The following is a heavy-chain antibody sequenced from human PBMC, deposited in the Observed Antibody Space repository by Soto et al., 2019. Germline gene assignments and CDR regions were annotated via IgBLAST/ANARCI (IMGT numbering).Heavy chain of an antibody. D-gene: IGHD5-18*01. Sequence: QLQLQESGPGLVKPSETLSLTCTVSGGSISSSSYYWGWIRQPPGKGLEWIGSIYYSGSTYYNPSLKSRVTISVDTSKNQFSLKLSSVTAADTAVYYCARHGVYSHGPGLFDYWGQGTLVTVSS. CDR3: ARHGVYSHGPGLFDY. CDR2: IYYSGST. J-gene: IGHJ4*02. V-gene: IGHV4-39*01. CDR1: GGSISSSSYY.